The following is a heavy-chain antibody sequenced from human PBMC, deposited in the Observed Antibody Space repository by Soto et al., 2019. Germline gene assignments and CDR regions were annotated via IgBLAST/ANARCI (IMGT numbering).Heavy chain of an antibody. V-gene: IGHV3-21*01. J-gene: IGHJ6*03. D-gene: IGHD6-19*01. CDR2: ISSSSSYI. Sequence: EVQLVESGGGLVKPGGSLRLSCAASGFTFSSYSMNWVRQAPGKGLEWVSSISSSSSYIYYADSVKGRFTISRDNAKNSLYLQMNSLRAEDTAVYYCAREEEGEIVVAATYYYYYMDVWGKGTTVTVSS. CDR1: GFTFSSYS. CDR3: AREEEGEIVVAATYYYYYMDV.